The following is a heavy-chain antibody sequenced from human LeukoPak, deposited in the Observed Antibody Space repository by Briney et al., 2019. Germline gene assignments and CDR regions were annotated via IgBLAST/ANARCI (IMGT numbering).Heavy chain of an antibody. Sequence: GRSLRLSRAAAGLTFSRFGMHWVRQAPDKGLDWVALISHDGSQRYYTDSVRGRFTISRDNSKNTLYLQMDSLRAEDTAVYYCAKGQNRNGGAIAYWGQRTLLTVSS. CDR3: AKGQNRNGGAIAY. CDR1: GLTFSRFG. V-gene: IGHV3-30*18. J-gene: IGHJ4*01. D-gene: IGHD3-16*01. CDR2: ISHDGSQR.